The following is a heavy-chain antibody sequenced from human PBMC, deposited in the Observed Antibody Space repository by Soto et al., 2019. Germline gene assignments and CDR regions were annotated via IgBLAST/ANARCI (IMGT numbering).Heavy chain of an antibody. V-gene: IGHV6-1*01. D-gene: IGHD2-8*01. CDR2: TDYRSNWYT. Sequence: QIHLQQSGPGLVKPSQTLSLTCAISGDSVSTNSATWDWIRQSPSRGLEWPGRTDYRSNWYTDYAVSVKGRITLSTDTSNNHPSLQLTSVIPDDPAVYYCARLIGNSWLDSWGQGTLVTFSS. CDR1: GDSVSTNSAT. CDR3: ARLIGNSWLDS. J-gene: IGHJ5*01.